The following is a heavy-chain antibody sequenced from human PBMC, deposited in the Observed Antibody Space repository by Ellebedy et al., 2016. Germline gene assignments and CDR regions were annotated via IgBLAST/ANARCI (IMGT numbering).Heavy chain of an antibody. CDR2: ITSSSSYI. CDR1: GLNFNTFF. Sequence: GGSLRLSXTASGLNFNTFFMSWVRQAPGKGLEWVSSITSSSSYIFYADSVKGRFTISRDNAKNSVYLQMNSLRGEDTALYYCARGVGGTSLNWFDPWGQGTLVTVSS. J-gene: IGHJ5*02. V-gene: IGHV3-21*01. CDR3: ARGVGGTSLNWFDP. D-gene: IGHD3-16*01.